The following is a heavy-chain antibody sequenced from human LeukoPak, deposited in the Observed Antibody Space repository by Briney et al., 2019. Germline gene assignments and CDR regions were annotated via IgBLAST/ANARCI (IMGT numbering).Heavy chain of an antibody. CDR3: AKDTTFAYGSGSYFDY. CDR1: GFTFSSYG. J-gene: IGHJ4*02. V-gene: IGHV3-30*02. Sequence: SGGSLRLSCAASGFTFSSYGMHWVRQAPGKGLEWVAFIRYDGSNKYYADSVKGRFTISRDNAKNSLYLQMNSLGPEDTALYYCAKDTTFAYGSGSYFDYWGQGTLVTVSS. CDR2: IRYDGSNK. D-gene: IGHD3-10*01.